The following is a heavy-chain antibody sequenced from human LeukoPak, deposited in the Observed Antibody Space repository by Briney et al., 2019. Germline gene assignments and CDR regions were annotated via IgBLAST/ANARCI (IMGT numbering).Heavy chain of an antibody. CDR2: ISAYNGNT. CDR3: ARDYVSGYSSSWFYYYYYYMDV. V-gene: IGHV1-18*04. Sequence: ASVKVSCKASGYTFTGYYMHWVRQAPGQGLEWMGWISAYNGNTNYAQKLQGRVTMTTDTSTSTAYMELRSLRSDDTAVYYCARDYVSGYSSSWFYYYYYYMDVWGKGTTVTVSS. D-gene: IGHD6-13*01. CDR1: GYTFTGYY. J-gene: IGHJ6*03.